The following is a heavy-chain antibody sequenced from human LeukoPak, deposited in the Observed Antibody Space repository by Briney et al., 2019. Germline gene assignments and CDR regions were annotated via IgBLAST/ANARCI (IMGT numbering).Heavy chain of an antibody. J-gene: IGHJ5*02. CDR3: AMGVYCSSTSCYPYNWFDP. V-gene: IGHV1-69*13. D-gene: IGHD2-2*01. CDR1: GGTFSSYA. CDR2: IIPIFGTA. Sequence: ASVKVSCKASGGTFSSYAISWVRQAPGQGLEWMEGIIPIFGTANYAQKFQGRVTITADESTSTAYMELSSLRSEDTAVYYCAMGVYCSSTSCYPYNWFDPWGQGTLVTVSS.